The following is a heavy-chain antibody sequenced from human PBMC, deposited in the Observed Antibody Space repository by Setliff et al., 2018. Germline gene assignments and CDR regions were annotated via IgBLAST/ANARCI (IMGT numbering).Heavy chain of an antibody. CDR2: IIPVFGTA. D-gene: IGHD2-21*02. Sequence: ASVKVSCKASGGTFRTDGFSWVRQAPGQGLEWMGRIIPVFGTAKYAQKFQGTVTITADESTTTAYLDLSRLTSDDTASYYCAGVDALTASPFWGLGTRVTVSS. CDR3: AGVDALTASPF. J-gene: IGHJ4*02. V-gene: IGHV1-69*13. CDR1: GGTFRTDG.